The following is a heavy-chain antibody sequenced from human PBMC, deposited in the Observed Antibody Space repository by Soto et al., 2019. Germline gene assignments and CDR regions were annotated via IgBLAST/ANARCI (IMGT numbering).Heavy chain of an antibody. CDR2: IYYSGST. D-gene: IGHD4-17*01. V-gene: IGHV4-31*03. CDR1: GGSISSGGYY. CDR3: ARGADYGDLYNWFDP. J-gene: IGHJ5*02. Sequence: QVQLQESGPGLVKPSQTLSLTCTVSGGSISSGGYYWSWIRQHPGKGLEWIGYIYYSGSTYYNPSLESRVTISVDTSKNQFSLKLSSVTAADTAVYYCARGADYGDLYNWFDPWGQGTLVTVSS.